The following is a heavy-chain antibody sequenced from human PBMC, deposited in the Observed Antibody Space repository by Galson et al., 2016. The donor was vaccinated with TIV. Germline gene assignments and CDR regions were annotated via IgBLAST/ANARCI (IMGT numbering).Heavy chain of an antibody. V-gene: IGHV4-38-2*02. CDR2: IYESGNT. J-gene: IGHJ4*02. D-gene: IGHD6-19*01. CDR3: ARHVSGWSFDY. CDR1: GYSISSGYY. Sequence: ETLSLTCTVSGYSISSGYYWGWIRQPPGKGLEWIGSIYESGNTYYNPSLKSRVTISVDTSKNHFSLNLSSVTAADTAVYYCARHVSGWSFDYWGQGTLVTVSS.